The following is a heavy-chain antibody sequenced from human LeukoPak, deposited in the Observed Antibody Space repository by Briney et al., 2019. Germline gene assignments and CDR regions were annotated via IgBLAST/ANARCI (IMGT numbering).Heavy chain of an antibody. CDR1: GYTFTSYY. V-gene: IGHV1-2*06. J-gene: IGHJ5*02. CDR3: ARDMVTGFNWFDP. Sequence: GASVKVSCKASGYTFTSYYMHWVRQAPGQGLEWMGQISPISGGTNYAQKFQGRVTMTRDTAISTAYLELNRLRSDDTAVYYCARDMVTGFNWFDPWGQGTLVTVSS. CDR2: ISPISGGT. D-gene: IGHD2-21*02.